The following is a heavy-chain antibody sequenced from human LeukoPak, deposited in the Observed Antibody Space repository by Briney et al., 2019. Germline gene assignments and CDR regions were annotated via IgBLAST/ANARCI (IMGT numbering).Heavy chain of an antibody. CDR3: ARDLWFGESYFDY. Sequence: ASVKVSCKASGGTFSSYAISWVRQAPGQGLEWMGRIIPILGIANYAQKFQGRVTITADKSTSTAYMELSSLRSEDTAVHYCARDLWFGESYFDYWGQGTLVTVSS. V-gene: IGHV1-69*04. CDR2: IIPILGIA. D-gene: IGHD3-10*01. J-gene: IGHJ4*02. CDR1: GGTFSSYA.